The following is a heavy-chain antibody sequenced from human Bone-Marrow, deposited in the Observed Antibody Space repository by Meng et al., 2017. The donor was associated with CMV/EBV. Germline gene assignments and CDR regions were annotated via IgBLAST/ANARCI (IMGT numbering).Heavy chain of an antibody. CDR3: ARDPEYCSSTSCYQGDY. CDR2: IYSGGST. Sequence: GESLKISCAASGFTVSSNYMSWVRQAPGKGLEWVSVIYSGGSTYYADSVKGRFTISRANSKTTLYLQMTSLGAEDTAVYYCARDPEYCSSTSCYQGDYWGQGTLVTFYS. D-gene: IGHD2-2*01. J-gene: IGHJ4*02. V-gene: IGHV3-53*01. CDR1: GFTVSSNY.